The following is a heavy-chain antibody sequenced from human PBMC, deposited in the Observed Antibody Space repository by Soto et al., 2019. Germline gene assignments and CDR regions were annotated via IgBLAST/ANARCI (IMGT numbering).Heavy chain of an antibody. CDR2: IWYDGTKK. D-gene: IGHD6-19*01. CDR3: ARDVVTAVAGSVNWFDP. CDR1: GFSLRTYG. V-gene: IGHV3-33*01. J-gene: IGHJ5*02. Sequence: ESGGGVVQSGRSLTLSCAASGFSLRTYGMQWLRRAPGKGLEWVAFIWYDGTKKFYANSVKGRSTISKDNSNNILYLQRSGLRAEDTAVYYCARDVVTAVAGSVNWFDPWGQGTLVTVSS.